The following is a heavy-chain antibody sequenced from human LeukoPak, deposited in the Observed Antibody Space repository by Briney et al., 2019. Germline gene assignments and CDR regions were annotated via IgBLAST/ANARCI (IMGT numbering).Heavy chain of an antibody. CDR3: ARGELVFDY. CDR2: IHYSGST. Sequence: PSETLSLTCTVSGVSISSGDNYWNWIRQHPGEGLEWIGYIHYSGSTFYNPSLKSRATISVDTPKSQFSLNLSSVTAADTAMYYCARGELVFDYWGQGTLVTVSS. D-gene: IGHD1-1*01. V-gene: IGHV4-31*03. J-gene: IGHJ4*02. CDR1: GVSISSGDNY.